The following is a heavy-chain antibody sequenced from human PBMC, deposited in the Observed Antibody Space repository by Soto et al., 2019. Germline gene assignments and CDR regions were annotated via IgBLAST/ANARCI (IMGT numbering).Heavy chain of an antibody. CDR3: ARVRLGVTTRLFDY. J-gene: IGHJ4*02. V-gene: IGHV3-72*01. CDR1: GFTFSDHY. Sequence: EVQLVESGGGLVQPGGSLRLSCAASGFTFSDHYMDWVLQAPGKGLEWVGRIKNKANSYTTEYAASVKGRFTMSRDDSKNSLDLQMNSLRTEDTAVYYCARVRLGVTTRLFDYWGQGTLVTVSS. CDR2: IKNKANSYTT. D-gene: IGHD6-25*01.